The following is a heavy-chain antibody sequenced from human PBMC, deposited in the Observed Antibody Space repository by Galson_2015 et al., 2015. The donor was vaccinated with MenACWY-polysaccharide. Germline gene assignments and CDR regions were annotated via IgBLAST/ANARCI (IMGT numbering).Heavy chain of an antibody. CDR1: GSTFSTYW. CDR2: IKSDGSST. J-gene: IGHJ4*02. Sequence: SLRLSCAASGSTFSTYWMHWVRQAPGRGLVWVSRIKSDGSSTNYADSVKGRFTISRDNAKNTLYLQMNSLRAEDTALYYCARGYSAYDWGLGTLVTVSA. CDR3: ARGYSAYD. D-gene: IGHD5-12*01. V-gene: IGHV3-74*01.